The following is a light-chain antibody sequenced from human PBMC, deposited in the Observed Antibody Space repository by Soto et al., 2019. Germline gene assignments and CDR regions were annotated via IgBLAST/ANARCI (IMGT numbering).Light chain of an antibody. CDR2: EVS. V-gene: IGLV2-8*01. CDR1: SSDVGGYNY. J-gene: IGLJ2*01. Sequence: QSALTQPPSASGSPGQSVTISCTGTSSDVGGYNYVSWYQHHPGKGPKLMIYEVSKRPSGVPDRFSGSKSGDTASLTVSGLQAEDEADYYCTSYAGSNNRVVFGGGTKVTVL. CDR3: TSYAGSNNRVV.